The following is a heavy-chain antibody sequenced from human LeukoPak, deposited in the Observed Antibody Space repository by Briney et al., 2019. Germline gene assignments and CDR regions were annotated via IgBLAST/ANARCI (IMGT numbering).Heavy chain of an antibody. V-gene: IGHV3-33*01. CDR1: GFTFSSYG. D-gene: IGHD5-18*01. CDR2: IWYDGSNK. CDR3: ARGRPVRYNYGYGRLDY. Sequence: GGSLRLSCAASGFTFSSYGMHWVRQAPGKGLEWVAVIWYDGSNKYYADSVKGRFTISRDNSKNTLYLQMNSLRAEDTAVYYCARGRPVRYNYGYGRLDYWGQGTLVTVSS. J-gene: IGHJ4*02.